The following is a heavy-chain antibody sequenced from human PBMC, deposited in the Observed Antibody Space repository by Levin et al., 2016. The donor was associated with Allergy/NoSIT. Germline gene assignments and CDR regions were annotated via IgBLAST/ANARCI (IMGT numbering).Heavy chain of an antibody. D-gene: IGHD3-22*01. V-gene: IGHV1-3*01. CDR3: ARDWGTPRYDSSGYYDY. CDR2: INAGNGNT. J-gene: IGHJ4*02. CDR1: GYTFTSYA. Sequence: ASVKVSCKASGYTFTSYAMHWVRQAPGQRLEWMGWINAGNGNTKYSQKFQGRVTITRDTSASTAYMELSSLRSEDTAVYYCARDWGTPRYDSSGYYDYWGQGTLVTVSS.